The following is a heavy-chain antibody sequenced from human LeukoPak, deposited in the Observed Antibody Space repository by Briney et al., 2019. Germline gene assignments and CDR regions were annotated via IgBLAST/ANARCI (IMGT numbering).Heavy chain of an antibody. CDR3: ARDWGDYGGEYYFDY. J-gene: IGHJ4*02. CDR2: IIPIFGTA. Sequence: SVKVSCKASGYTFTSYAVSWVRQAPGQGLEWMGGIIPIFGTANYAQKFQGRVTVTTDESTSTAYMELSSLRSEDTAVYYCARDWGDYGGEYYFDYWGQGTLVTVSS. CDR1: GYTFTSYA. D-gene: IGHD4-17*01. V-gene: IGHV1-69*05.